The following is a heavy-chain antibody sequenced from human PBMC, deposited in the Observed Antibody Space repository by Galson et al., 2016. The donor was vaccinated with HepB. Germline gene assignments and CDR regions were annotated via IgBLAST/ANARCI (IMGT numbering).Heavy chain of an antibody. Sequence: SVKVSCKASGYIFTAYYIHWVRQAPGQGLEWMGWLNTNSGGSNTAQRFQGRVTMTRDTSINTAYRELSSLRSDDTAVYFCARGLFSNGDSPVIVLGIGTTIIFSP. CDR3: ARGLFSNGDSPVIV. V-gene: IGHV1-2*02. J-gene: IGHJ6*04. CDR2: LNTNSGGS. D-gene: IGHD6-13*01. CDR1: GYIFTAYY.